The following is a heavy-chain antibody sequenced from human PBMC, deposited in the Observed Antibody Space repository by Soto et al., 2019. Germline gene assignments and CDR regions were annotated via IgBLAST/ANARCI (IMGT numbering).Heavy chain of an antibody. D-gene: IGHD1-1*01. J-gene: IGHJ6*02. CDR3: AKRDQLPSLYYYYGMDV. CDR1: GFTFSSYG. CDR2: ISYDGSNK. Sequence: GGSLRLSCAASGFTFSSYGMHWVRQAPGKGLEWVAVISYDGSNKYYADSVKGRFTISRDNSKNTLYLQMNSLRIEDTAVYYCAKRDQLPSLYYYYGMDVWGQGTTVTVSS. V-gene: IGHV3-30*18.